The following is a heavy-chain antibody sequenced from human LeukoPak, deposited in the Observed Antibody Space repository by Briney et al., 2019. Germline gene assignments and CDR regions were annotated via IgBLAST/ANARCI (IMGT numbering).Heavy chain of an antibody. CDR2: ISTRGNTV. V-gene: IGHV3-48*03. CDR3: ARDVAAAASHLDY. CDR1: GFTFSSYE. J-gene: IGHJ4*02. Sequence: GGSLRLSCAASGFTFSSYEMNWVRQAPGKGLEWVSYISTRGNTVYYADSVKGRFTISRDNAKNSLYLQMDSLRAEDTGLCYCARDVAAAASHLDYWGQGTLVTVSS. D-gene: IGHD2-15*01.